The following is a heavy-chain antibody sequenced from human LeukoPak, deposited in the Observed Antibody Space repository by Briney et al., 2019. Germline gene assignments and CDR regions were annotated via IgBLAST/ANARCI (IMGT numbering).Heavy chain of an antibody. Sequence: GRSLRLSCAASGFTFSSYGMHWVRQAPGKGLVWVAVISYDGSNKYYADSVKGRFTISRDNSKNTLYLQMNSLRAEDTAVYYCAKPAGVTYRNFDYWGQGTLVTVSS. CDR2: ISYDGSNK. J-gene: IGHJ4*02. CDR3: AKPAGVTYRNFDY. V-gene: IGHV3-30*18. CDR1: GFTFSSYG. D-gene: IGHD4-23*01.